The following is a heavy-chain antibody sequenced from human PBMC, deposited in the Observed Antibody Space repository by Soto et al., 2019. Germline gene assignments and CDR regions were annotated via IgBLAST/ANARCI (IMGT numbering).Heavy chain of an antibody. J-gene: IGHJ4*02. CDR1: GFMFRSYE. Sequence: GGSLRLSCAASGFMFRSYEMNWVRQAPGEGLEWISYIGGSDSTIYYADSAKGRFTISRDNAKNSLYLQMNSLRAEDTAVYYCARGLEYFDYWGQGTLVTVSS. V-gene: IGHV3-48*03. D-gene: IGHD6-19*01. CDR2: IGGSDSTI. CDR3: ARGLEYFDY.